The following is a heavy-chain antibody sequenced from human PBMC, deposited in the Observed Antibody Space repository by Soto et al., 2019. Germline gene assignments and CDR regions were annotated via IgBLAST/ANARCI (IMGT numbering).Heavy chain of an antibody. CDR3: ARSLKLGSPVRYYGMDV. Sequence: EASVKVSCKASGYTFTSYGISWVRQAPGQGLEWMGWISAYNGNTNYAQKLQGRVTMTTDTSTSTAYMELRSLRSDDTAVYYCARSLKLGSPVRYYGMDVWGQGTTVTVSS. CDR2: ISAYNGNT. V-gene: IGHV1-18*04. D-gene: IGHD7-27*01. J-gene: IGHJ6*02. CDR1: GYTFTSYG.